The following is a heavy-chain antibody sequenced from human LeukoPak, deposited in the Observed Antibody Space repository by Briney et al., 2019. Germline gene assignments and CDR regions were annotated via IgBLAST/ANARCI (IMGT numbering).Heavy chain of an antibody. CDR3: AKGGYYYDSSGYSFDY. D-gene: IGHD3-22*01. Sequence: GGSLRLSCAASGFIFSNYAMNWVRQAPGKGLEWVAVISYDGSNKYYADSVKGRFTISRDNSKNTLYPQMNSLRAEDTAVYYCAKGGYYYDSSGYSFDYWGQGTLVTVSS. CDR2: ISYDGSNK. J-gene: IGHJ4*02. V-gene: IGHV3-30*18. CDR1: GFIFSNYA.